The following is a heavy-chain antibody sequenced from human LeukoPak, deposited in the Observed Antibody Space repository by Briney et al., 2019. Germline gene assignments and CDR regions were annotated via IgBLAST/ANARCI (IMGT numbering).Heavy chain of an antibody. CDR2: IYSGGST. CDR3: ARAGRSAGTSGLVVY. Sequence: PGGSLRLSCAASGFTVSSNYMSWVRQAPGKGLEWVSVIYSGGSTYYADSVKGRFTISRDNSKNTLYLQMNSLRAEDTAVYYCARAGRSAGTSGLVVYWGQGTLVTVSS. D-gene: IGHD6-13*01. V-gene: IGHV3-53*01. CDR1: GFTVSSNY. J-gene: IGHJ4*02.